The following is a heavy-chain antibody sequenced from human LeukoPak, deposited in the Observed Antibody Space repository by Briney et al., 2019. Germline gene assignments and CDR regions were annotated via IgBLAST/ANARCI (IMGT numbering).Heavy chain of an antibody. CDR3: AREAYYYDSSGQNTLGY. J-gene: IGHJ4*02. Sequence: SVTLSLTCTVSGGSISSYYWSWIRQPPGKGLEWIGYIYYSGSTDYNPSLKSRVTISVDTSKNQFSLKLSSVTAADTAVYYCAREAYYYDSSGQNTLGYWGQGTLVTVSS. D-gene: IGHD3-22*01. CDR2: IYYSGST. CDR1: GGSISSYY. V-gene: IGHV4-59*12.